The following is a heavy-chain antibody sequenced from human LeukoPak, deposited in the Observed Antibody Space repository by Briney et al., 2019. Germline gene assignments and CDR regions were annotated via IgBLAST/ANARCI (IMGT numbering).Heavy chain of an antibody. CDR3: ARARGTMVRGEYAFDI. CDR1: GFTFSDYY. CDR2: ISSSGSTI. D-gene: IGHD3-10*01. V-gene: IGHV3-11*01. J-gene: IGHJ3*02. Sequence: GGSLRLSCAASGFTFSDYYMSWIRQAPGKGLEWVSYISSSGSTIYYADSVKGRFTISRDNAKNSLYLQMNSLRAEDTAVYYCARARGTMVRGEYAFDIWGQGTMVTVSS.